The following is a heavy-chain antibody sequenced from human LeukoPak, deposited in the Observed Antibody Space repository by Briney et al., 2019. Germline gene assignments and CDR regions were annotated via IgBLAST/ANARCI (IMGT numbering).Heavy chain of an antibody. CDR2: INSDGSST. V-gene: IGHV3-74*01. Sequence: GGSLRLSCAASGFTFSSYWMHWVRQAPGKGLVWVSRINSDGSSTSYADSVKGRFTISRDNSKNTLYLQMNSLRAEDTAVYYCAKDPMVRGLTYDSWGQGTLVTVSS. D-gene: IGHD3-10*01. CDR3: AKDPMVRGLTYDS. J-gene: IGHJ4*02. CDR1: GFTFSSYW.